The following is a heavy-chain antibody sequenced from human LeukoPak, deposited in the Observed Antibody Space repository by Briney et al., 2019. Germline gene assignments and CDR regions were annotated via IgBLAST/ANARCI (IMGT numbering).Heavy chain of an antibody. CDR1: GFTFTSSA. D-gene: IGHD2-15*01. CDR2: IVVGSGNT. V-gene: IGHV1-58*02. J-gene: IGHJ4*02. Sequence: ASVKVSCKASGFTFTSSATQWVRQARGQRLEWIGWIVVGSGNTNYAQKFQERVTITRDMSTSTAYMELSSLRSEDTAVYYCAAVALYCSGGSCKTFDYWGQGTLVTVSS. CDR3: AAVALYCSGGSCKTFDY.